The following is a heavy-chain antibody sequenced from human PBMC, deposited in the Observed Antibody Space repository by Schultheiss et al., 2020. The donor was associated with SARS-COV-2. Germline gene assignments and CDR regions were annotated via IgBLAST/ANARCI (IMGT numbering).Heavy chain of an antibody. CDR1: GGSISYYY. CDR2: IYYSGST. V-gene: IGHV4-59*01. Sequence: SETLSLTCTVSGGSISYYYWSWIRQPPGKGLEWIGYIYYSGSTNYNPALKSRVTISVDTSKNQFSLKLTSVTAADTAVYYCARGSVGATDFDYWGQGTLVTVSS. CDR3: ARGSVGATDFDY. D-gene: IGHD1-26*01. J-gene: IGHJ4*02.